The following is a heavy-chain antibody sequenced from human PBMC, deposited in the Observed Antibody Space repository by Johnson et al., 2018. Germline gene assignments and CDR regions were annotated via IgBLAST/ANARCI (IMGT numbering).Heavy chain of an antibody. J-gene: IGHJ1*01. CDR2: IWFDGTNK. D-gene: IGHD5/OR15-5a*01. V-gene: IGHV3-33*01. CDR1: GFTFSHYG. Sequence: VQLVESGGGVVQPGRSLRLSCAASGFTFSHYGMHWVRQAPGTGLEWLALIWFDGTNKYHADSVKGRFTISRDNSKNPLYLQMNSLRGEDTAVYYCGREAEYSVEYFQYWGQGTLVTVSS. CDR3: GREAEYSVEYFQY.